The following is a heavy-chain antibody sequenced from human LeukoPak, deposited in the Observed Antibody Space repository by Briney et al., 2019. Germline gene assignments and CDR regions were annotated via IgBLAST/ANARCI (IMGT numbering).Heavy chain of an antibody. Sequence: PGGSLRLSCAASGFTVSSNYMSGVRQAPGKGLEWVSVIYSGGSKDYADSVKGRFTISRDNAKNSLYLQMNSLRAEDTAVYYCAREDGYSSSWYSDYWGQGTLVTVSS. CDR3: AREDGYSSSWYSDY. D-gene: IGHD6-13*01. V-gene: IGHV3-53*01. J-gene: IGHJ4*02. CDR1: GFTVSSNY. CDR2: IYSGGSK.